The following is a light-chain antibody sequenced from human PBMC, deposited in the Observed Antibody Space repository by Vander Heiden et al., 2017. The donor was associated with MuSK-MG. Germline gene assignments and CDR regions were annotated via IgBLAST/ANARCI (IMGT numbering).Light chain of an antibody. V-gene: IGLV3-19*01. J-gene: IGLJ2*01. Sequence: SSELTQDPAVSVALGQTVRITCQGDSLRSYYASWYQQKPGPAPVPGIYCKNHRPSGIPDRFSGSSSGNTASLTITGAQAEDEADYYCNSRDSSGNHVVFGGGTKLTVL. CDR2: CKN. CDR3: NSRDSSGNHVV. CDR1: SLRSYY.